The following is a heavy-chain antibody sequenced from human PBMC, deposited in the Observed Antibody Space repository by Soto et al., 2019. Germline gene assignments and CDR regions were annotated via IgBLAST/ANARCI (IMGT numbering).Heavy chain of an antibody. CDR2: IRGNNGNT. CDR1: GYTFTSYG. J-gene: IGHJ4*02. V-gene: IGHV1-18*01. Sequence: QVQLVQSGAEVKKPGASVKVSCKASGYTFTSYGISWVRQAPGQGREGMGWIRGNNGNTNYAQKLQDRVTMTTDTSTSTAYMELGSLRSDDTDVYYCARDRGSYALDYWGQGTLVTVSS. CDR3: ARDRGSYALDY. D-gene: IGHD1-26*01.